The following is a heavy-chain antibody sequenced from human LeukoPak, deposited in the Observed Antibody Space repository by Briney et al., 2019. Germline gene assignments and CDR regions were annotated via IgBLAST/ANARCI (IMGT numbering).Heavy chain of an antibody. CDR1: GFSFSSYG. Sequence: SLRLSCAASGFSFSSYGMHWVRQAPGKGLEWVAVIWYGGSNTYYADSVKGRFTISKDNSKNSLYLQMNSLTTEDTALYYCAKDISKRGLAIADHWGQGTLVTVSS. CDR2: IWYGGSNT. J-gene: IGHJ5*02. CDR3: AKDISKRGLAIADH. V-gene: IGHV3-33*03. D-gene: IGHD3-3*02.